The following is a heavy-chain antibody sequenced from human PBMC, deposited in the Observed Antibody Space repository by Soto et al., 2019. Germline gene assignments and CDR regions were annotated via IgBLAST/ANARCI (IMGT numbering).Heavy chain of an antibody. CDR1: GFTFSRYD. Sequence: QVQLVESGGGVVQPGRSLRLSCTASGFTFSRYDTHWVRQAPGKGLEWVAVIWYDGSNKYYADSVKGRFTISRDNSKNTLNLQMNSLRAEETAVYYCPSVCRGGSCFDYCGQGTLVTVSS. CDR3: PSVCRGGSCFDY. CDR2: IWYDGSNK. J-gene: IGHJ4*02. D-gene: IGHD2-15*01. V-gene: IGHV3-33*01.